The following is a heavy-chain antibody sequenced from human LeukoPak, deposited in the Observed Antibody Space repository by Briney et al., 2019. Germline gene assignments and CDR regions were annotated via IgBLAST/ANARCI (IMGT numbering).Heavy chain of an antibody. J-gene: IGHJ3*02. V-gene: IGHV4-59*01. CDR3: ARGRSGFSYVHDAFDI. CDR2: IYYSGST. CDR1: GGSTSSYY. D-gene: IGHD5-18*01. Sequence: SETLSLTYTVSGGSTSSYYWSWIRQPPGKGLEWIGYIYYSGSTNYNPSLKSRVTISVDTSKNQFSLKLSSVTAADTAVYYCARGRSGFSYVHDAFDIWGQGTMVTVSS.